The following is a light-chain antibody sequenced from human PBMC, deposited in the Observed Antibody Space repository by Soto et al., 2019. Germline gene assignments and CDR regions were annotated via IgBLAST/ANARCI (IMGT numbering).Light chain of an antibody. CDR3: QQYYSIPWT. Sequence: DIVMTQSPDSLAVSLGERATINCRSSQSGLFSSNNYNRLAWYQQKPGQPPKLLIYWASTRESGVPDRFSGTGSGRDFTLTISSLQAEDVAVYYCQQYYSIPWTFGQGTKVEIK. CDR1: QSGLFSSNNYNR. J-gene: IGKJ1*01. V-gene: IGKV4-1*01. CDR2: WAS.